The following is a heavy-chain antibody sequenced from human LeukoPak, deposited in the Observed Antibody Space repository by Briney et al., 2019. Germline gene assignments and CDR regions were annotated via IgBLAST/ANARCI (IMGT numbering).Heavy chain of an antibody. D-gene: IGHD3-22*01. CDR3: ARDFKYYYDSSGSPGPFDY. Sequence: ASVKVSCKASGYTFTSYGISWVRQAPGQGLEWMGWISAYNGNTNYAQKLQGRVTMTTDTSTSTAYMELRSLRSDDTAVYYCARDFKYYYDSSGSPGPFDYWGQGTLVTVSS. CDR1: GYTFTSYG. J-gene: IGHJ4*02. CDR2: ISAYNGNT. V-gene: IGHV1-18*01.